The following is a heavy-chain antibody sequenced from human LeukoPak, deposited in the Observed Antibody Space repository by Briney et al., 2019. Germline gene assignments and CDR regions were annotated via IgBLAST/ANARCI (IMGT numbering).Heavy chain of an antibody. D-gene: IGHD3-22*01. J-gene: IGHJ4*02. CDR1: GESISSYY. V-gene: IGHV4-59*01. CDR3: ARGRVGVSNDY. CDR2: IYYSGST. Sequence: SETLSLTCTVSGESISSYYWSWIRQPPGKGLEWIGYIYYSGSTNYNPSLKSRVTISVDTSKNQFSLKLSSVTAADTAVYYCARGRVGVSNDYWGQGTLVTVSS.